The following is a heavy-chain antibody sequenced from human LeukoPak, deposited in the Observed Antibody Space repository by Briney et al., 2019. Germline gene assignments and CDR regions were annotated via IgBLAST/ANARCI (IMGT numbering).Heavy chain of an antibody. CDR3: AWQGTYDSSGDDAFDI. J-gene: IGHJ3*02. CDR2: IYTSGST. V-gene: IGHV4-61*02. Sequence: SETLSLTCTVSGGSISSGSYHWSWIRQPAGKGLEWIGRIYTSGSTNYNPSLKSRVTISVNTSKNQFSLKLSSVTAADTAVSYCAWQGTYDSSGDDAFDIWGQGTMVTVSS. D-gene: IGHD3-22*01. CDR1: GGSISSGSYH.